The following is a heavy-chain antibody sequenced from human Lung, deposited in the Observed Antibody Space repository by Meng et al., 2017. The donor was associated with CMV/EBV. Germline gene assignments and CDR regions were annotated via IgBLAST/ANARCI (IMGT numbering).Heavy chain of an antibody. J-gene: IGHJ5*02. CDR3: ARDGGSKGIVVVPASNWFDP. V-gene: IGHV4-39*07. Sequence: SSYYWGWIRQPPGKGLEWIGSTYYSGSTYYNPSLKSRVTISVDTSKNQFSLKLSSVTAADTAVYYCARDGGSKGIVVVPASNWFDPWGQGTLVTVSS. D-gene: IGHD2-2*01. CDR2: TYYSGST. CDR1: SSYY.